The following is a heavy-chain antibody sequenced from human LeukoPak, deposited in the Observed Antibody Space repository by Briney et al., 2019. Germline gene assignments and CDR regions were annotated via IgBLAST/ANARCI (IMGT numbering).Heavy chain of an antibody. J-gene: IGHJ3*02. V-gene: IGHV4-61*05. CDR1: GDSISSNNYY. Sequence: PSETLSLTCTVSGDSISSNNYYWAWIRQPPGKGLEWIGYIYTSGSTNYNPSLESRVTISVDTSKNQFSLDLSSVTAADTAVYYCARQKCTSTSCLTKNAFDIWGQGTMVTVSS. CDR2: IYTSGST. D-gene: IGHD2-2*01. CDR3: ARQKCTSTSCLTKNAFDI.